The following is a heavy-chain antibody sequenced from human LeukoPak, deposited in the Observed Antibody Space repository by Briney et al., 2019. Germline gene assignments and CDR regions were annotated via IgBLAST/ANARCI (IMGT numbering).Heavy chain of an antibody. CDR1: GGTFSSYA. Sequence: GASVKVSCKASGGTFSSYAISWVRQAPGQGLEWMGGIIPTFGTANYAQKFQGRVTITADESTSTAYMELSSLRSEDTAVYYCARDTGITMVRGVHYYYYGMDVWGQGTTVTVSS. V-gene: IGHV1-69*13. D-gene: IGHD3-10*01. J-gene: IGHJ6*02. CDR2: IIPTFGTA. CDR3: ARDTGITMVRGVHYYYYGMDV.